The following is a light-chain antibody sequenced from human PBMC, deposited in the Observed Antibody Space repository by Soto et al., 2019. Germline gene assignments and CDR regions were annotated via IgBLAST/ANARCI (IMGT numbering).Light chain of an antibody. CDR2: DNR. V-gene: IGLV1-40*01. CDR1: TSNLGAGYD. J-gene: IGLJ3*02. Sequence: QSVLTQPPSVSGAPGQRVTLSCTGNTSNLGAGYDVHWYQQLPGAAPKLVIFDNRNRPSGVPERFSGSKSGTSASLAITGLQAEDEADYYCQAYDYSLTASVFGGGTKVTVL. CDR3: QAYDYSLTASV.